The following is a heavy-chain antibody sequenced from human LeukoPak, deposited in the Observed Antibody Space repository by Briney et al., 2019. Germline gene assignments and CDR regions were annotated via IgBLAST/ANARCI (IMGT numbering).Heavy chain of an antibody. CDR2: ITYDGYYK. CDR3: AKMGPQYYFDY. J-gene: IGHJ4*02. CDR1: GFSFTSYG. V-gene: IGHV3-30*18. Sequence: PGTSLRLSCAASGFSFTSYGMHWVRQAPGKGLEWVALITYDGYYKYYSDSVKGRFTISSDTSKNTLYLQMNSLRADDTAVYYCAKMGPQYYFDYWGQGTLVTVST.